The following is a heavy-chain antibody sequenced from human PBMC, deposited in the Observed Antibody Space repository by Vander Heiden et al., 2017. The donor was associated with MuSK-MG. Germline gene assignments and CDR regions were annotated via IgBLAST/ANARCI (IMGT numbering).Heavy chain of an antibody. CDR3: AREGLYSSGVAFDI. CDR2: ITGSSTI. J-gene: IGHJ3*02. Sequence: EVQLVESGGGLVQPGGSLRLSCAASGFTFSSYSMSWVRQAQGKGLEWVSYITGSSTIYYADSVKGRFTISRDNAKSSLSLQMNSLRAEDTALYYCAREGLYSSGVAFDIWGQGTMVTVSS. V-gene: IGHV3-48*01. D-gene: IGHD6-19*01. CDR1: GFTFSSYS.